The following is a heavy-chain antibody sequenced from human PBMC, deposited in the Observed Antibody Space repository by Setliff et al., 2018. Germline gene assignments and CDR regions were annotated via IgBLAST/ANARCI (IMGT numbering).Heavy chain of an antibody. CDR3: TTGRDFYY. Sequence: GGSLRLSCTASGITFTNAWMSWVRQAPGKGLEWVGRIKSKIDGGTTDYVVPVKGRFSILREDSKDTVYLQMNSLETEDTAVYYCTTGRDFYYWGQGTLVTVSS. CDR1: GITFTNAW. CDR2: IKSKIDGGTT. J-gene: IGHJ4*02. V-gene: IGHV3-15*01.